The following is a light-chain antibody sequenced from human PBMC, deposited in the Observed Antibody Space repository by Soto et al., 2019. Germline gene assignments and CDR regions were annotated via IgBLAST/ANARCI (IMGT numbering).Light chain of an antibody. Sequence: EIVLTQSPGTLSLSPGERATLSCRASQSVSSSYLAWYQQKPGQATRLLIYGASSRATGIPDRFSGSGSGTDFTLTISRLEPEDFEVYYCQQYGSSPPWTFGQGTQVEIK. CDR2: GAS. CDR3: QQYGSSPPWT. CDR1: QSVSSSY. J-gene: IGKJ1*01. V-gene: IGKV3-20*01.